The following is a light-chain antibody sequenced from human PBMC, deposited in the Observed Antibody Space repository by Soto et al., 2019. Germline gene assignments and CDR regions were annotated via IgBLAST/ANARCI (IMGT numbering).Light chain of an antibody. CDR2: DVT. Sequence: QSVLTQPRSVSGSPGQSVTISCTGSSSDVGAYNYVSWYQQRPGKAPKLMIYDVTSRPSGVPDRFSGSKSGNTASLTISGLQADDEADYYCCSYAGSYTFVVFGGGTKLTVL. J-gene: IGLJ2*01. CDR1: SSDVGAYNY. V-gene: IGLV2-11*01. CDR3: CSYAGSYTFVV.